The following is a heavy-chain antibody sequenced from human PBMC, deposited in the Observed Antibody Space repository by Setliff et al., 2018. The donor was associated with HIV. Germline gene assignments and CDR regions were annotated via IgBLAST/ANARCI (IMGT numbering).Heavy chain of an antibody. J-gene: IGHJ3*02. CDR1: GGSISSGGYY. CDR3: ARDGGEKEAFDI. Sequence: SETLSLTCTVSGGSISSGGYYWSWIRQHPGKGLEWIGYIYYSGSTYYNPSLKSRVTISVDTSKNQFSLKLSSVTAADAAVYYCARDGGEKEAFDIWGQGTMVTVSS. CDR2: IYYSGST. D-gene: IGHD3-16*01. V-gene: IGHV4-31*03.